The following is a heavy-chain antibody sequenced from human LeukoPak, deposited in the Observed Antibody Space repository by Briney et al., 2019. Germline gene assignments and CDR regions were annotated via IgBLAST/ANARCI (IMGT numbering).Heavy chain of an antibody. CDR2: ISAYNGNT. J-gene: IGHJ1*01. Sequence: VASVKVSCKASGYTFTSYSISWVRQAPGQGLEWMGWISAYNGNTNYAQKLQGRVTMDTDTSTSTAYMELRSLRSDDTAVYYCARDPLNSGSYPGRYFQHWGQGTLVTVSS. CDR1: GYTFTSYS. CDR3: ARDPLNSGSYPGRYFQH. D-gene: IGHD1-26*01. V-gene: IGHV1-18*01.